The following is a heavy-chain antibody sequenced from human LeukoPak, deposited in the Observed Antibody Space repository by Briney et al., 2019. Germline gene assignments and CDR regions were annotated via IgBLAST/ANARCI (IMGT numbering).Heavy chain of an antibody. V-gene: IGHV3-53*01. Sequence: GGSLRLSCAASGLTVSSNYMSWVRQAPGKGLEWVSVIYSGGNTYYADSVKGRFTISRDTSKNTLYLQMNSLRVEDTAVYYCVRDPEGGVGALSGLDAFDIWGQGTMVTVSS. D-gene: IGHD1-26*01. CDR3: VRDPEGGVGALSGLDAFDI. J-gene: IGHJ3*02. CDR1: GLTVSSNY. CDR2: IYSGGNT.